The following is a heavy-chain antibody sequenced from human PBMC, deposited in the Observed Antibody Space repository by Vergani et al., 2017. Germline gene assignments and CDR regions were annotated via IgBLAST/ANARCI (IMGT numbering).Heavy chain of an antibody. J-gene: IGHJ4*02. D-gene: IGHD3-22*01. CDR3: ARDGHTSGYPDY. Sequence: EVQLVESGGGLVQPGRSLRLSCAASGFTFDDYAMHWVRQAPGKGLEWVSGISWNSGSIGYADSVKGRFTISRDNAKNSLYLQMNSLRAEDTAVYYCARDGHTSGYPDYWGQGTLVTVSS. V-gene: IGHV3-9*01. CDR2: ISWNSGSI. CDR1: GFTFDDYA.